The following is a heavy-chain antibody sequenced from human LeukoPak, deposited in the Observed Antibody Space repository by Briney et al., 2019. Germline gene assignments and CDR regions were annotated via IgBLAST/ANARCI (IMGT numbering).Heavy chain of an antibody. CDR1: GFTFSSYS. J-gene: IGHJ4*02. Sequence: PGGSLRLSCAASGFTFSSYSMNWVRQAPGKGLEWVSSISSSSSYIYYADSVKGRFTISRDNAKNSLYLQMNSLRAEDTAVYYCAKDQPYYYDSQQPDYWGQGTLVTVSS. V-gene: IGHV3-21*04. CDR3: AKDQPYYYDSQQPDY. D-gene: IGHD3-22*01. CDR2: ISSSSSYI.